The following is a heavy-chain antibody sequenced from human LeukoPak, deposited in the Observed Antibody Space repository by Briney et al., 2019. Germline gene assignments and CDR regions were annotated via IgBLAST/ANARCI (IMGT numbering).Heavy chain of an antibody. CDR1: GFTFSRNW. V-gene: IGHV3-74*01. J-gene: IGHJ4*02. CDR3: AKIDAY. CDR2: INSDGRIT. Sequence: GGSLRLSCAASGFTFSRNWMHWGRQAPGKGLVWVSRINSDGRITNYADSVKGRFTISRDNAKNTLYLQMSSLRAEDTAVYYCAKIDAYWGQGTLVTVSS.